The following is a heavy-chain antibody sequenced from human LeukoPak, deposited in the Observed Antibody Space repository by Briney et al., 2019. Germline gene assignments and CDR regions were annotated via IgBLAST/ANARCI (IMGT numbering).Heavy chain of an antibody. D-gene: IGHD3-22*01. Sequence: SGGSLRLSCTTSGFNFRAYWMGWVRQAPGKGLEWVSYISSSSSTIYYADSVKGRFTISRDNAKNSLYLQMNSLRAEDTAVYYCARDGYYYDSSGYGGDYFDYWGQGTLVTVSS. CDR2: ISSSSSTI. CDR1: GFNFRAYW. CDR3: ARDGYYYDSSGYGGDYFDY. V-gene: IGHV3-48*04. J-gene: IGHJ4*02.